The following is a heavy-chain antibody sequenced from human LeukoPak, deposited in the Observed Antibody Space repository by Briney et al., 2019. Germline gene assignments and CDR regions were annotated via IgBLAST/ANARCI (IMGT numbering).Heavy chain of an antibody. V-gene: IGHV1-69*04. J-gene: IGHJ3*02. Sequence: SVKVSCKASGGTFSSYAISWVRQAPGQGLEWMGRIIPILGIANYAQKFQGRVTITADKSTSTAYMELSSLRSEDTAVYYCARDRVIAAAGPDAFDIWGQGTMVTVSS. CDR2: IIPILGIA. CDR3: ARDRVIAAAGPDAFDI. CDR1: GGTFSSYA. D-gene: IGHD6-13*01.